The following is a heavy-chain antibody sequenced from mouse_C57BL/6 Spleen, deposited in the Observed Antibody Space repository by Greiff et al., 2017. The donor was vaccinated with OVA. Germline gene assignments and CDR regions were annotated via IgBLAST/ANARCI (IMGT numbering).Heavy chain of an antibody. D-gene: IGHD1-1*01. V-gene: IGHV1-55*01. CDR1: GYTFTSYW. CDR2: IYPGSGST. CDR3: ARIYYYGSSYAMDY. J-gene: IGHJ4*01. Sequence: VQLQQSGAELVKPGASVKMSCKASGYTFTSYWITWVKQRPGQGLEWIGDIYPGSGSTNYNEKFKSKATLTVDTSSSTAYMQLSSLTSEDSAVYDCARIYYYGSSYAMDYWGQGTSVTVSS.